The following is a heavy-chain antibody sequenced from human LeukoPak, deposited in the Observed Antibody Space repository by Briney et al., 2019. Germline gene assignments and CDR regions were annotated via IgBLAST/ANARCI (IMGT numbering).Heavy chain of an antibody. D-gene: IGHD3-10*01. Sequence: PGRSLRLSCAASGFTFDDYAMHWGRQAPGEGLEWVSGISWNSGSIGYAGSVKGRFTISRDNAKNSLYLQMNSLRDEDMALYYCAKEGIIASAFDIWGQGTMVTVSS. J-gene: IGHJ3*02. CDR2: ISWNSGSI. V-gene: IGHV3-9*03. CDR1: GFTFDDYA. CDR3: AKEGIIASAFDI.